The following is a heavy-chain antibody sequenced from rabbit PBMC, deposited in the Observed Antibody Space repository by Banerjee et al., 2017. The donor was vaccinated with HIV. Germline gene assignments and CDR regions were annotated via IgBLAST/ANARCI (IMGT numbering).Heavy chain of an antibody. D-gene: IGHD1-1*01. CDR3: ARDHGSSSSGDSNL. V-gene: IGHV1S40*01. J-gene: IGHJ4*01. CDR1: GIDFSSYYY. CDR2: IYAGSSGST. Sequence: QSLEESGGDLVKPGASLTLTCTASGIDFSSYYYMCWVRQAPGKGLEWIACIYAGSSGSTYYASWAKGRFTISKTSSTTVTLQMTSLTAADTATYFCARDHGSSSSGDSNLWGPGTLVTVS.